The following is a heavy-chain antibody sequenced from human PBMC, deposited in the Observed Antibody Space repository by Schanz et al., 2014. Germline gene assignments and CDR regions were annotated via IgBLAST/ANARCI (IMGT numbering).Heavy chain of an antibody. Sequence: VQLVDSGGDLVKPGGSLRLSCAASGFTFDDYAMHWVRQAPGKGLEWVSGISWNSGSIGYADSVKGRFTISRDDAKNSLYLQMNSLRAEDTAVYYCARDKGGYYPFDYWGQGALVTVSS. J-gene: IGHJ4*02. CDR3: ARDKGGYYPFDY. V-gene: IGHV3-9*01. CDR1: GFTFDDYA. CDR2: ISWNSGSI. D-gene: IGHD3-3*01.